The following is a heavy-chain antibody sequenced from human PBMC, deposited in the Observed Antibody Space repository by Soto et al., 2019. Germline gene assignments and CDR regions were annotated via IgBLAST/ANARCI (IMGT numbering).Heavy chain of an antibody. CDR3: ARRGGVAKNAFDI. Sequence: QLQLQESGPGLVKPSETLSLTCTVSGGSISSSRYSCGWIRQPTGKGMEWIGIINYSGSTYYNPSLKSRVAKSADSSKNQFSRKMSSVTTADKAVYYCARRGGVAKNAFDIWGQGTMVTVSS. J-gene: IGHJ3*02. V-gene: IGHV4-39*01. CDR1: GGSISSSRYS. D-gene: IGHD5-12*01. CDR2: INYSGST.